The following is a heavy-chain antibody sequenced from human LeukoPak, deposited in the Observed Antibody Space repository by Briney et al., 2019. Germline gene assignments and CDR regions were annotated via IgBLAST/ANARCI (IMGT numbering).Heavy chain of an antibody. CDR3: ARDSRTRAFDY. CDR2: IKQDGGEK. J-gene: IGHJ4*02. V-gene: IGHV3-7*01. CDR1: GFTFSNFW. Sequence: PGGSLRLSCAASGFTFSNFWMSWVRRAPGKGLEWVANIKQDGGEKFYVDSVKGRFTISRDNAKNSLYLQMSSLRAEDTAVYYCARDSRTRAFDYWGQGTLVTVSS.